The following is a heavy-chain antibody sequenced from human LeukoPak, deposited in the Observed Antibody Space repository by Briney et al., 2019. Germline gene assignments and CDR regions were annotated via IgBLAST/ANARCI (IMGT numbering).Heavy chain of an antibody. V-gene: IGHV3-30*03. Sequence: GGSLRLSCAASGFTFSSYGMHWVRQAPGKGLEWVAVISYDGSNKYYADSVKGRFTISRDNSKNTLYLQMNSLRAEDTAVYYCARGGEHSTKLYYYGMDVWGQGTTVTVSS. J-gene: IGHJ6*02. D-gene: IGHD3-10*01. CDR3: ARGGEHSTKLYYYGMDV. CDR2: ISYDGSNK. CDR1: GFTFSSYG.